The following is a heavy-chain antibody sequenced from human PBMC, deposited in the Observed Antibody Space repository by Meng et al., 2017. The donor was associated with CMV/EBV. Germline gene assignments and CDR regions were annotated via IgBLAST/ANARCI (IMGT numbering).Heavy chain of an antibody. CDR3: AKDSSSTSPFYYYYYGMDV. V-gene: IGHV3-30*02. D-gene: IGHD3-16*02. Sequence: GGSLRLSCAASGFTFSSYGIHWVRQAPGKGLEWVAFIRYDGSNKYYADSVKGRFTISRDNSKNTLYLQMNSLRAEDTAVYYCAKDSSSTSPFYYYYYGMDVWGQGTTVTVSS. CDR2: IRYDGSNK. CDR1: GFTFSSYG. J-gene: IGHJ6*02.